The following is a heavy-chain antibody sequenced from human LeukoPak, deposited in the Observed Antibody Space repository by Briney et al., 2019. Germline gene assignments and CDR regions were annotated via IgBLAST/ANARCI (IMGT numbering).Heavy chain of an antibody. Sequence: ASVKVSCKASGYTFTGYYIHWVRQAPGQGLEWMGWINPVTGGANYAQKFRGRVTMTRDTSISTAYMELSSLRSDDTAIYYCARAPPSSGLESGSYYGGAAYWGQGTLVTVSS. J-gene: IGHJ4*02. CDR2: INPVTGGA. CDR1: GYTFTGYY. CDR3: ARAPPSSGLESGSYYGGAAY. D-gene: IGHD1-26*01. V-gene: IGHV1-2*02.